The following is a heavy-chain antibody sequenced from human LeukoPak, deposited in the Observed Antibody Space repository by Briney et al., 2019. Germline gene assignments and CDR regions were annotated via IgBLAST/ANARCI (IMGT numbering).Heavy chain of an antibody. CDR3: ARLKIDGTHFDY. D-gene: IGHD3-9*01. J-gene: IGHJ4*02. Sequence: PGGSLRLSCAASRFTVSNNYMSWVRQTPGKGLEWVSVIYVGGSAYYADSVKGRFTISGDSSKNTLYLQMNSLRAEDTAVYYCARLKIDGTHFDYWGQGTLVTVSS. V-gene: IGHV3-53*01. CDR2: IYVGGSA. CDR1: RFTVSNNY.